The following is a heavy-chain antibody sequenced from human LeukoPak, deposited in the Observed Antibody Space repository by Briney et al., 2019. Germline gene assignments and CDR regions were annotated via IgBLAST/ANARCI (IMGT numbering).Heavy chain of an antibody. CDR1: GGSISSGSYY. CDR3: ARLYRGQHLVQE. J-gene: IGHJ4*02. Sequence: SETLSLTCTVSGGSISSGSYYWSWIRQPAGKGLEWIGRIYTSGSSNYNPSLKSRVTISVDTSKNQFSLKLSSVTAADTAVYYCARLYRGQHLVQEWGQGTLVTVSS. D-gene: IGHD6-13*01. V-gene: IGHV4-61*02. CDR2: IYTSGSS.